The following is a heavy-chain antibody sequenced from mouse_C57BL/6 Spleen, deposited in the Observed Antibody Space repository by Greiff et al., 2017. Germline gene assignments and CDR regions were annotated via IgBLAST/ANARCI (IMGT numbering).Heavy chain of an antibody. D-gene: IGHD5-1*01. CDR1: GYTFTDYN. J-gene: IGHJ2*01. CDR3: ARVGEYLYYFDY. CDR2: INPNNGGT. Sequence: EVKLMESGPELVKPGASVKLSCKASGYTFTDYNMHWVKQSHGKSLEWIGYINPNNGGTSYNQKFKGKATLTVNKASSTAYMELRSLTSEDSAVYYCARVGEYLYYFDYWGQGTTLTVSS. V-gene: IGHV1-22*01.